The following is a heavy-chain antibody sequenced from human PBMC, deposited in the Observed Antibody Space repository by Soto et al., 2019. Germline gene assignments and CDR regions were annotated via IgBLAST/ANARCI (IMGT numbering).Heavy chain of an antibody. CDR2: INAGNGNT. J-gene: IGHJ4*02. CDR1: GYTFTNYA. CDR3: ARGDYYDIHDY. V-gene: IGHV1-3*01. Sequence: QVQLVQSGAEVKKPGASVKVSCKASGYTFTNYAMHWVRQAPGQRLEWMGWINAGNGNTKYSQKFQGRVTITRDTSASTAYMELSSMRSEDTAVYYCARGDYYDIHDYWGQGTLVTVSS. D-gene: IGHD3-22*01.